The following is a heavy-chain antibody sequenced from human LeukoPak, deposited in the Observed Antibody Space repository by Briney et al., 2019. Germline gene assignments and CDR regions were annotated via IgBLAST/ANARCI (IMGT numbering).Heavy chain of an antibody. CDR1: GFTFDDYA. Sequence: GGSLRLSCAASGFTFDDYAMHWVRQAPGKGLEWVANIKDDGSEKYSVDSVKGRFTISRDNAKNLLYLQMSSLRAEDTAVYYCARARIDYWGQGTLVTVSS. CDR3: ARARIDY. J-gene: IGHJ4*02. D-gene: IGHD1-14*01. V-gene: IGHV3-7*04. CDR2: IKDDGSEK.